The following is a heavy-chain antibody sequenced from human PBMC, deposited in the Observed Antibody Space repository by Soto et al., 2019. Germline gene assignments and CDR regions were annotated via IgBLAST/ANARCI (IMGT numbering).Heavy chain of an antibody. CDR3: GTKHDDSGSYFDY. Sequence: GESLKISCAASGFTFSSYGMHWVRQAPGKGLEWVAVISYDGSNKYYADSVKGRFTISRDNSKNTLYLQMNSLRAEDTAVYYCGTKHDDSGSYFDYWGQGTLVTVSS. J-gene: IGHJ4*02. CDR1: GFTFSSYG. D-gene: IGHD1-26*01. V-gene: IGHV3-30*03. CDR2: ISYDGSNK.